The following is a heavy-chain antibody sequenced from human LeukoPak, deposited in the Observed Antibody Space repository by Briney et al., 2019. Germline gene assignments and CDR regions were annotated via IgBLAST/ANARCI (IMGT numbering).Heavy chain of an antibody. CDR1: ASISSHY. Sequence: ASETLSLTCTVSASISSHYWSWIRQPPGKGLEWIGYIYYSGSINYNPSLKSRVTISLDTSKNQLSLKLSSVTAVDTAVYYCARSYWNYVDYWGQGTQVTVSS. CDR2: IYYSGSI. CDR3: ARSYWNYVDY. D-gene: IGHD1-1*01. J-gene: IGHJ4*02. V-gene: IGHV4-59*11.